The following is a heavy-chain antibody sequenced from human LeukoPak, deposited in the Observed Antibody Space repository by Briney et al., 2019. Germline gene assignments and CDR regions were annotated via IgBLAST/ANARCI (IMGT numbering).Heavy chain of an antibody. CDR2: ISGSGGST. CDR3: AKFRGSSSWYGGDYFDY. CDR1: GFTFSSYA. J-gene: IGHJ4*02. D-gene: IGHD6-13*01. Sequence: AGSLRLSCAASGFTFSSYAMSWVRQAPGKGLEWDSAISGSGGSTYYADSVKGRFTISRDNSKNTLYLQMNSLRAEDTAVYYCAKFRGSSSWYGGDYFDYWGQGTLVTVSS. V-gene: IGHV3-23*01.